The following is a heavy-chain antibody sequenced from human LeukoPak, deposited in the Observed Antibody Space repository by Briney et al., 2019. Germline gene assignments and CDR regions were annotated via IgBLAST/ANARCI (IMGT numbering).Heavy chain of an antibody. CDR2: ISGSGGST. Sequence: GGSLRLSCAASGFTFSSYAMSWVRQAPGKGLEWVSAISGSGGSTYYADSVKGRFTISRDNSKNTLYLQMNSLRAEDTAVYYCAKDRGYCSGGSCYSGREDAFDIWGQGTMVTVSS. CDR1: GFTFSSYA. V-gene: IGHV3-23*01. CDR3: AKDRGYCSGGSCYSGREDAFDI. D-gene: IGHD2-15*01. J-gene: IGHJ3*02.